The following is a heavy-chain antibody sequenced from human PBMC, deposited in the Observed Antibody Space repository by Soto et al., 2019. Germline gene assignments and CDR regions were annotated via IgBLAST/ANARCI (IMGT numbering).Heavy chain of an antibody. CDR2: INHSGRT. V-gene: IGHV4-34*01. J-gene: IGHJ6*03. CDR3: ARGRSGGYCSGGSCYPHYYYYYYMDV. D-gene: IGHD2-15*01. CDR1: GGSFSGYY. Sequence: PSETLSLTCAVYGGSFSGYYWSWIRQPPGKGLEWIGEINHSGRTNYNPSLKSRVTISVDMSKNQFSLKLSSVTAADTAVYYCARGRSGGYCSGGSCYPHYYYYYYMDVWGKGTTVTVSS.